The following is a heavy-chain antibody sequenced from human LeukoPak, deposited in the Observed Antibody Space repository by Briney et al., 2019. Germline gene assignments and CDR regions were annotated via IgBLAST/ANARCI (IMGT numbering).Heavy chain of an antibody. Sequence: GGSLRLSCEASGFMFRQYWMSWVRQAPGKGLEWVANIKRDGSEKYFADSVKGRFTVSRDNIKNSLYLQMNSLRAADTAVYYCARGGSPTSGDFWSGYWSYHYYYGMDVWGQGTTVTVSS. J-gene: IGHJ6*02. CDR2: IKRDGSEK. V-gene: IGHV3-7*03. D-gene: IGHD3-3*01. CDR3: ARGGSPTSGDFWSGYWSYHYYYGMDV. CDR1: GFMFRQYW.